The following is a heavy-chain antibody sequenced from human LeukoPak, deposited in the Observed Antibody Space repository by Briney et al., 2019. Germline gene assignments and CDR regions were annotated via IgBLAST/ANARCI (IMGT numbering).Heavy chain of an antibody. D-gene: IGHD2-2*01. CDR2: INPNSGGT. V-gene: IGHV1-2*02. J-gene: IGHJ4*02. CDR1: GYTFTGYY. CDR3: ATSPYCSSTSCYQDY. Sequence: ASVKVSCKASGYTFTGYYMHWVRQAPGQGLEWMGWINPNSGGTNYAQKFQGRVTMTRDTSISTAYMELSRLRSDDTAVYYCATSPYCSSTSCYQDYWGQGTLVTVSS.